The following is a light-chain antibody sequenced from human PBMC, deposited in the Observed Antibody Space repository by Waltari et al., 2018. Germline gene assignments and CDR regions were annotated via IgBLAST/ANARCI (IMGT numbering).Light chain of an antibody. CDR2: GAS. J-gene: IGKJ4*01. Sequence: EIVMTQSPDSLAVYLGERATIKCKSSQSVFYSHNSKNYLAWYQQKPGQPPKLLIYGASARESGVPDRFSGSGSGTDFTLTISNLQAADVAVYYCQQYYSTLVTFGGGTKVEIK. V-gene: IGKV4-1*01. CDR3: QQYYSTLVT. CDR1: QSVFYSHNSKNY.